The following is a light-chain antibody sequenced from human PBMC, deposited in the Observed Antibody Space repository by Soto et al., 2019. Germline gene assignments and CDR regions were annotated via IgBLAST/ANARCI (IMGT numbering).Light chain of an antibody. CDR2: GAS. J-gene: IGKJ2*01. CDR3: KQYGSSPYT. V-gene: IGKV3-20*01. Sequence: EIVLTQSPGTLSLSPGERATLSCRASQSVSSSYLAWYQQKPGQAPRLLIYGASSRATGIPDRFSGSGSGTDFTLTISRLGPEDFAVYYCKQYGSSPYTLGRGTKLEIK. CDR1: QSVSSSY.